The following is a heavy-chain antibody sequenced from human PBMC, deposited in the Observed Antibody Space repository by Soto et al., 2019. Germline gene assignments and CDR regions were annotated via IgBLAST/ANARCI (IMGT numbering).Heavy chain of an antibody. CDR1: GFTVSSNY. CDR3: ASDVDTAMVPRGFDP. J-gene: IGHJ5*02. Sequence: GGSLRLSCAASGFTVSSNYMSWVRQAPGKGLEWVSVIYSGGSTYYADSVKGRFTISRDNSKNTLYLQMNSLRVEDTAVYYCASDVDTAMVPRGFDPWGQGTLVTVSS. D-gene: IGHD5-18*01. CDR2: IYSGGST. V-gene: IGHV3-66*01.